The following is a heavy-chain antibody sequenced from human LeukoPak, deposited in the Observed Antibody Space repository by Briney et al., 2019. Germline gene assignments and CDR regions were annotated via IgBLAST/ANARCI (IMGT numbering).Heavy chain of an antibody. CDR1: GYPFTTYE. D-gene: IGHD1-14*01. Sequence: ASVKVSCKTSGYPFTTYEINWVRQAAGQGLEWMGCVHPDTGYADYAQTFQGRVTMTSDTSISTSYMELSSLRSDDTAVYFCARGPRNDPWGQGTLVTVSS. CDR2: VHPDTGYA. V-gene: IGHV1-8*01. J-gene: IGHJ5*02. CDR3: ARGPRNDP.